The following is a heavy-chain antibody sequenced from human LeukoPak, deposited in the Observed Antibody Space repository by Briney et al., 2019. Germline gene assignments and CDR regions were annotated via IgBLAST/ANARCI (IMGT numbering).Heavy chain of an antibody. V-gene: IGHV4-39*07. D-gene: IGHD3-22*01. CDR1: GGSISSSSYY. Sequence: PSETLSLTCTVSGGSISSSSYYWGWIRQPPGKRLEWIGVIYYSGTTYYNPSLKSRVSISIDTSKNQLSLKLKSVTAADTAVYYCARDRDFYNSSGFYGTFDIWGQGTMVTISS. J-gene: IGHJ3*02. CDR3: ARDRDFYNSSGFYGTFDI. CDR2: IYYSGTT.